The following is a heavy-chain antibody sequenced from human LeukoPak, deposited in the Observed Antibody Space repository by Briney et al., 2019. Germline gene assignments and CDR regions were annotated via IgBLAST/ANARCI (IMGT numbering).Heavy chain of an antibody. Sequence: HGSSLRLSCAATGFTFSRNVMHWVRQAPGKGLEWVALTSYDGNNKFYADSVKGRFTISRDNSRNTLYLQMNSLRGEDAAVYSCARGGIPTGPYYYFYYMDVWGKGTAVTVSS. CDR2: TSYDGNNK. CDR3: ARGGIPTGPYYYFYYMDV. CDR1: GFTFSRNV. J-gene: IGHJ6*03. V-gene: IGHV3-30*01. D-gene: IGHD3-10*01.